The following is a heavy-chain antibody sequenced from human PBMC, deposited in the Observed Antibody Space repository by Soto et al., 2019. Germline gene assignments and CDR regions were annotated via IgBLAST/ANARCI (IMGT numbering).Heavy chain of an antibody. Sequence: SETLSLTCTVSGGSISSGDYYWSWIRQPPGKGLEWIGYIYYNGGTYYNPSLKSRLTISVEMSKNQFSLRLNSVTAADTAVHHCATIVGATSGWFDPWGQGTLVTVSS. D-gene: IGHD1-26*01. J-gene: IGHJ5*02. CDR3: ATIVGATSGWFDP. V-gene: IGHV4-30-4*01. CDR1: GGSISSGDYY. CDR2: IYYNGGT.